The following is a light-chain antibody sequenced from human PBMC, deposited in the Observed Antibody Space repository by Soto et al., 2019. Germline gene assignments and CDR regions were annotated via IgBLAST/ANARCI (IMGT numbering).Light chain of an antibody. CDR3: QQYYSTPHT. CDR2: WAS. CDR1: QSVLYSSNNKNY. V-gene: IGKV4-1*01. J-gene: IGKJ2*01. Sequence: DIVMTQSPDSLAVSLGERATINCKSSQSVLYSSNNKNYLAWYQQKPGQPPKLLIYWASTREYGVPDRFSGSGSGADFTLTISSLQAEDVAVYYCQQYYSTPHTFGQGTKLVIK.